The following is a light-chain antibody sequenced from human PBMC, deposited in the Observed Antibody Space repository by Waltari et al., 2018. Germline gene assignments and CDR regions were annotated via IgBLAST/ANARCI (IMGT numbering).Light chain of an antibody. V-gene: IGLV2-8*01. CDR1: RSDVGGYDY. CDR2: DGT. Sequence: QSALTQPPSASGSPGQSVTISCTGTRSDVGGYDYVSWYQQHPGKAPKLVIYDGTKRPSGVPDRFSGSKSGNTASLTVAGLQAEDEADYYCCSYAGLGTYVFGSGTKVTVL. J-gene: IGLJ1*01. CDR3: CSYAGLGTYV.